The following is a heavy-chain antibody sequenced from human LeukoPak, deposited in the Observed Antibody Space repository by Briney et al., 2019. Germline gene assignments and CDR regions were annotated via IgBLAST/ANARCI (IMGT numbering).Heavy chain of an antibody. CDR2: VSYSGST. J-gene: IGHJ4*02. CDR3: ARVVLGVYYFDY. Sequence: SETLSLTCAVSGGSISSYYWSWIRQPPGKGLEWIGYVSYSGSTNYNPSLKSRVTISVDTSKNQFSLKLSSVTAADTAVYYCARVVLGVYYFDYWGQGTLVTVSS. CDR1: GGSISSYY. D-gene: IGHD2-8*01. V-gene: IGHV4-59*01.